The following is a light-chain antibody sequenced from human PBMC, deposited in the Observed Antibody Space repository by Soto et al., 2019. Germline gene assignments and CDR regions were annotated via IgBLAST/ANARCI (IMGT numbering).Light chain of an antibody. CDR3: QQYNGWPIT. V-gene: IGKV3-15*01. CDR2: GAS. CDR1: QSVGNN. J-gene: IGKJ5*01. Sequence: EIVMTQSPGTLSVSPWERVTLSFMASQSVGNNLAWHQQKPGQAPRLLIYGASTRATGFPARFSGSGSGTEFTLTISSLQSEDFAVYYCQQYNGWPITFGQGTRLEIK.